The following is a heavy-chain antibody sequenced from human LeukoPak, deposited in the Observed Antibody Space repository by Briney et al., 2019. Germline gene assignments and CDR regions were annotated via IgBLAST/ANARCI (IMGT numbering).Heavy chain of an antibody. J-gene: IGHJ4*02. D-gene: IGHD3-16*02. Sequence: GRSLRLSCAASGFTFSSYGMHWVRQAPGKGLEWVAVISYDGSNKYYADSVKGRFTISRDNSNNTLYLQMNSLRAEDTAVYYCAKAQDYVWGSYRFYTPDYWGQGTLVTVSS. CDR1: GFTFSSYG. CDR2: ISYDGSNK. V-gene: IGHV3-30*18. CDR3: AKAQDYVWGSYRFYTPDY.